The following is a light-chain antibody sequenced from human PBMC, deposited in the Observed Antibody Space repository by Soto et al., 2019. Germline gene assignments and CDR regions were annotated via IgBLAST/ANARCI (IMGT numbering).Light chain of an antibody. Sequence: QSALTQPPSASGSPGQSVTMSCSGTSSDVGGYDYVSWYQQHPGKAPKLMIYEVSKRPSGVPDRFFGSKSGNTASLTVSGLQAEDEADYYCSSYAGSSNFVVFGGGTKLTFL. J-gene: IGLJ2*01. CDR3: SSYAGSSNFVV. CDR2: EVS. CDR1: SSDVGGYDY. V-gene: IGLV2-8*01.